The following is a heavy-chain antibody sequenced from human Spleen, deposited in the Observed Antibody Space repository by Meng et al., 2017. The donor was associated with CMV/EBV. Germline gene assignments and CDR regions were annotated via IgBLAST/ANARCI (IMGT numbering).Heavy chain of an antibody. V-gene: IGHV4-39*07. J-gene: IGHJ4*02. Sequence: SETLSLTCTVSGGSISSSSYYWGWIRQPPGKGLEWIGSIYYSGSTYYNPSLKSRVTISIHTSKNQFSLRLTSVTAADTAVYHCARSSGQYSSSWHFGPSAGYYFDNWGQGTLVTVSS. D-gene: IGHD6-13*01. CDR3: ARSSGQYSSSWHFGPSAGYYFDN. CDR2: IYYSGST. CDR1: GGSISSSSYY.